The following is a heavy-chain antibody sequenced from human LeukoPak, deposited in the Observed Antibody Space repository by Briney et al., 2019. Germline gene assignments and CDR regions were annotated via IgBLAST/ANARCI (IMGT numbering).Heavy chain of an antibody. CDR3: ARTPLTIFGVIDDY. J-gene: IGHJ4*02. CDR1: GYTFTSYG. V-gene: IGHV1-18*01. CDR2: ISAYNGDT. Sequence: ASVKVSCKASGYTFTSYGISWVRLAPGQGLEWMGWISAYNGDTNYAQKLQGRVTMTSDTSTSTAYMELRSLRSDDTAVYYCARTPLTIFGVIDDYWGQGSLVTVSS. D-gene: IGHD3-3*01.